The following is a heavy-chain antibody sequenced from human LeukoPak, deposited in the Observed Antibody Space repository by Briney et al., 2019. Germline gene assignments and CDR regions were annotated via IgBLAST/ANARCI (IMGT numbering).Heavy chain of an antibody. V-gene: IGHV3-53*01. CDR1: GFTVSSNH. CDR3: ALLYGDQRR. CDR2: IYSDDRI. D-gene: IGHD4-17*01. J-gene: IGHJ4*02. Sequence: GGSLRLSCAASGFTVSSNHMSWVRQARGKALEWVSVIYSDDRIYYADSVKGRFTISRDNSKNTLYLQMNSLRADDTAVYYCALLYGDQRRWGQGTLVTVSS.